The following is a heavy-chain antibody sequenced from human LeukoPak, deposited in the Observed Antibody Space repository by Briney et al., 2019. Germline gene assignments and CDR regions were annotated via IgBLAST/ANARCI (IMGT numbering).Heavy chain of an antibody. J-gene: IGHJ3*02. CDR3: ARDRSGEIAGNRDDAFDI. D-gene: IGHD6-13*01. CDR1: GGSFSGYY. CDR2: INHSGST. V-gene: IGHV4-34*01. Sequence: PSETLSLTCAVYGGSFSGYYWSWIRQPPGKGLEWIGEINHSGSTKYNPSLKSRVTISVDTSKNQFSLKLSSVTAADTAVYYYARDRSGEIAGNRDDAFDIWGQGTMVTVSS.